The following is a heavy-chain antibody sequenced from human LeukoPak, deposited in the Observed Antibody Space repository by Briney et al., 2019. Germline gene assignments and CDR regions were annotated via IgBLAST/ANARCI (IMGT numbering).Heavy chain of an antibody. V-gene: IGHV3-13*01. Sequence: GGSLRLSCAASGFTFSTYDMHWVRQDTGKSLEWVSAIGSGDDTYYLGSVKGRFTISRENAKNVLYLQMSSLRAEDTAVYYCARAIRETVVTRHYYYGIDVWGQGTTVTVSS. CDR3: ARAIRETVVTRHYYYGIDV. CDR2: IGSGDDT. J-gene: IGHJ6*02. D-gene: IGHD2-15*01. CDR1: GFTFSTYD.